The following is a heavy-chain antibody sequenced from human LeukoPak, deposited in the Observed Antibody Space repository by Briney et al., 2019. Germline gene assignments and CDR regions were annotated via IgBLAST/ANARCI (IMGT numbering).Heavy chain of an antibody. V-gene: IGHV3-74*01. Sequence: GGSLRLSCAASGFTFSSYWMHWVRQAPGKGLVWVSRINSDGSSTSYADSVKGRFTISRDNAKNTLYLQMNSLRAEDTAVYYCERDGEYGKGLFDYWGQGTLVTVSS. CDR3: ERDGEYGKGLFDY. J-gene: IGHJ4*02. D-gene: IGHD6-6*01. CDR1: GFTFSSYW. CDR2: INSDGSST.